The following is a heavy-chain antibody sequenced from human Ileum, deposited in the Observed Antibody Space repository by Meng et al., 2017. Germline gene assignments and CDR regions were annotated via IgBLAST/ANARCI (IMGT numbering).Heavy chain of an antibody. CDR2: MNTDKGNT. CDR3: AREGAYNGGDY. V-gene: IGHV1-18*01. D-gene: IGHD1-1*01. Sequence: QVQLVQSGAEVKTPGALVKVSCKASGYTFTTYGISWVRQAPGQGLEWMGWMNTDKGNTNYAQKFQGRVTMTRDTSTSTAYMELRSLRSDDTAVYYCAREGAYNGGDYWGQGTLVTVSS. J-gene: IGHJ4*02. CDR1: GYTFTTYG.